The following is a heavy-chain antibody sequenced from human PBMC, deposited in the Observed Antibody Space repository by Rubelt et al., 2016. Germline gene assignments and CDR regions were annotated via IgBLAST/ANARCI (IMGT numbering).Heavy chain of an antibody. J-gene: IGHJ4*02. CDR1: GFSLNTSELC. CDR3: ARTCDIYSSSGYYFDS. V-gene: IGHV2-70*01. D-gene: IGHD6-13*01. Sequence: QVTLRESGPALVKPTQTLTLTCAFSGFSLNTSELCVSWIRQPPGKALEWLALIDGDDNKYYSKSLKTRLTISKDASKNQVVLTMTTMDPADTGTYCCARTCDIYSSSGYYFDSWGQGIMVTVSS. CDR2: IDGDDNK.